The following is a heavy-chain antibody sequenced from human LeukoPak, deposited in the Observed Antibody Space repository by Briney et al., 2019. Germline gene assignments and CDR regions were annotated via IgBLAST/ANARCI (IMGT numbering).Heavy chain of an antibody. Sequence: PGGSLRLSCAASGFTFSSYGMHWVRQAPGKGLEWVAFIRYDGSNKYYADSVKGRFTISRDNSKNTLYLQMNSLRAEDTAVYYCAKGGIWGSGHLDYWGQGTLVTVSS. J-gene: IGHJ4*02. CDR2: IRYDGSNK. CDR1: GFTFSSYG. CDR3: AKGGIWGSGHLDY. V-gene: IGHV3-30*02. D-gene: IGHD7-27*01.